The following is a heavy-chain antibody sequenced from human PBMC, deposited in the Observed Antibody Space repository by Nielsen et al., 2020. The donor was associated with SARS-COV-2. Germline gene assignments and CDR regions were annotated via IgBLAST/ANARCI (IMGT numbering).Heavy chain of an antibody. Sequence: SETLSLTCTVSGGSISSYYWSWIRQPPGKGLEWIGYIYYSGSTYYNPSLKSRVTISVDTSKNQFSLKLSSVTAADTAVYFCARGRVAVNLVVVVFTGGEFYFDSWGQGTPVTVSS. J-gene: IGHJ4*02. D-gene: IGHD3-22*01. CDR1: GGSISSYY. CDR3: ARGRVAVNLVVVVFTGGEFYFDS. CDR2: IYYSGST. V-gene: IGHV4-59*06.